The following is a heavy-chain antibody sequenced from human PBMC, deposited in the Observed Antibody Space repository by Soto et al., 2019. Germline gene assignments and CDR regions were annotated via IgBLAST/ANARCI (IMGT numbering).Heavy chain of an antibody. CDR3: ASRQTYYYGSGTDL. J-gene: IGHJ5*02. D-gene: IGHD3-10*01. CDR1: GGSFSGYY. Sequence: PSKTLSLTCAVYGGSFSGYYWSWIRQPPGKGLEWIGEINHSGSTNYNPSLKSRVTISVDTSKNQFSLKLSSVTAADTAVYYCASRQTYYYGSGTDLWGQGTLVTVSS. CDR2: INHSGST. V-gene: IGHV4-34*01.